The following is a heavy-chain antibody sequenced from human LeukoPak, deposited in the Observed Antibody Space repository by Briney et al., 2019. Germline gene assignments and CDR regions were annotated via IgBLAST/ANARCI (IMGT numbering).Heavy chain of an antibody. D-gene: IGHD1-26*01. CDR2: IYPGDSDT. Sequence: GESLKISCKGSGYIFTSYSIVWVRQMPGKSLVWMGIIYPGDSDTRYSPSFQGQVTISADKSISTAYLQWSSLKASDTAMYYCAIASELAECFDYWGQGTLVTVSS. CDR3: AIASELAECFDY. J-gene: IGHJ4*02. CDR1: GYIFTSYS. V-gene: IGHV5-51*01.